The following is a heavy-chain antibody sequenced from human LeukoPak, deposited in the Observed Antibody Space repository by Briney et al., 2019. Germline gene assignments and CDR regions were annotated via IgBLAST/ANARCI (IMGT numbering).Heavy chain of an antibody. CDR2: IDPSDTYT. D-gene: IGHD1-26*01. CDR1: GYSFTSYW. V-gene: IGHV5-10-1*01. CDR3: ARRVGATGWFDP. J-gene: IGHJ5*02. Sequence: GESLKISCKGSGYSFTSYWISWVRQMPGKGLEWMGRIDPSDTYTNYSPSFQGHVTISADKSISTAYLQWSSLKASDTAMYYCARRVGATGWFDPWGQGTLVTVSS.